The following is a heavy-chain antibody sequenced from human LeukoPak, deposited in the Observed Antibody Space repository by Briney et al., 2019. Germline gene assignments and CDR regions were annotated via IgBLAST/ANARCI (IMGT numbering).Heavy chain of an antibody. CDR1: GGSISSGSCY. J-gene: IGHJ5*02. Sequence: SETLSLTCTVSGGSISSGSCYWSWMRQPAGKGLEWIGRIYTSGSTNYNPSLKSRVTISVDTSKNQFSLKLSSVTAADTAVYYCARDLDNWNYDWFDPWGQGPLVTVSS. D-gene: IGHD1-7*01. V-gene: IGHV4-61*02. CDR2: IYTSGST. CDR3: ARDLDNWNYDWFDP.